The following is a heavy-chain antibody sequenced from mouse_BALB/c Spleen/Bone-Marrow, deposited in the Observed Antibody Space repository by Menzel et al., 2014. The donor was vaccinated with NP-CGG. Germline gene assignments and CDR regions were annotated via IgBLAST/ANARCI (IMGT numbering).Heavy chain of an antibody. J-gene: IGHJ2*01. V-gene: IGHV7-3*02. Sequence: EVQRVESGGGLVQPGGSLRLSCATSGFTFTDYYMNWVRQPPGKALEWLGFIRNKANGYTTEFSASVKGRFTISRDNSEGSLYLKRKTLRGEVSATYYCARNIGGITLDTWCHATALTFPS. CDR2: IRNKANGYTT. CDR1: GFTFTDYY. CDR3: ARNIGGITLDT. D-gene: IGHD1-1*01.